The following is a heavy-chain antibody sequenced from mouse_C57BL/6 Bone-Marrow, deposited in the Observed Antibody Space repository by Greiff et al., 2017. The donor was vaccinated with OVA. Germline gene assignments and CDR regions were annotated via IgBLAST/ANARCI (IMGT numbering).Heavy chain of an antibody. D-gene: IGHD2-3*01. J-gene: IGHJ4*01. CDR2: IYPGGGYT. V-gene: IGHV1-63*01. CDR1: GYTFTNYW. Sequence: VKLQESGAELVRPGTSVKMSCKASGYTFTNYWIGWAKQRPGHGLEWIGDIYPGGGYTNYNEKFKGKATLTADKSSSTAYMQFSSLTSEDSAIYYCARFGWLLRGWAMDYWGQGTSVTVSS. CDR3: ARFGWLLRGWAMDY.